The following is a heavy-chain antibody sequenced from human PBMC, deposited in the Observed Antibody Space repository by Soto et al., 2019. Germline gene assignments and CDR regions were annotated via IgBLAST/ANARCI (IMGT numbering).Heavy chain of an antibody. CDR3: ARLHSSSWSRVYYYMDV. CDR1: GYSFTSYW. Sequence: PGESLKISCKGSGYSFTSYWIGWVRQMPGKGLEWMGIIYPGDSDTRYSPSFQGQVTISADKSISTAYLQWSSLKASDTAMYYCARLHSSSWSRVYYYMDVSGKGTTVTVSS. J-gene: IGHJ6*03. V-gene: IGHV5-51*01. CDR2: IYPGDSDT. D-gene: IGHD6-13*01.